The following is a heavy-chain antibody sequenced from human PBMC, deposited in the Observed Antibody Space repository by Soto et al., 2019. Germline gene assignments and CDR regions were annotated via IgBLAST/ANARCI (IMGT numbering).Heavy chain of an antibody. V-gene: IGHV1-3*01. D-gene: IGHD6-19*01. J-gene: IGHJ5*02. CDR2: INAGNGNT. Sequence: ASVKVSCKASGYTFTSYAMHWVRQAPGQRLEWMGWINAGNGNTKYSQKFQGRVTITRDTSASTAYMELSSLRSEDTAVYYCAREGGEMAGWFDPWGQGTLVTVSS. CDR3: AREGGEMAGWFDP. CDR1: GYTFTSYA.